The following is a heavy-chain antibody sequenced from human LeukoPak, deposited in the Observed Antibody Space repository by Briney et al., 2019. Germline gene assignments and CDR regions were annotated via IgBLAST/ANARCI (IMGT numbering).Heavy chain of an antibody. CDR3: AKETGYSSGWNYMDV. Sequence: GGSLRLSCAASGFTFSSYAMSWARQAPGKGLEWVSAISGSGGSTYYADSVKGRFTISRDNSKNTLYLQMNSLRAEDTAVYYCAKETGYSSGWNYMDVWGKGTTVTVSS. CDR2: ISGSGGST. J-gene: IGHJ6*03. CDR1: GFTFSSYA. V-gene: IGHV3-23*01. D-gene: IGHD6-19*01.